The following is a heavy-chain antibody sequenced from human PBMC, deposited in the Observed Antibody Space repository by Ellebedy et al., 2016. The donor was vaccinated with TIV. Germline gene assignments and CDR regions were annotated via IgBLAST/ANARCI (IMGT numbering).Heavy chain of an antibody. V-gene: IGHV5-51*01. CDR1: GYSFSSSW. CDR3: ATVYDFWSGRKWFDP. J-gene: IGHJ5*02. D-gene: IGHD3-3*01. CDR2: IYPGGSDT. Sequence: GESLKISCKGSGYSFSSSWIGWVRQKPGKALEWMGIIYPGGSDTKYSPSFQGQVTISADKSTNTAYLQWSSLKASDTAIYYCATVYDFWSGRKWFDPWGQGTQVTVSS.